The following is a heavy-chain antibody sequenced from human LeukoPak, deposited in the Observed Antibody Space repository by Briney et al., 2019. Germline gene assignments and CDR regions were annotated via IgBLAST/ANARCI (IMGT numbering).Heavy chain of an antibody. J-gene: IGHJ4*02. Sequence: GGSLRLSXAASGFTFSSYAMSWVRQAPGKGLEWVSAISGSGGSTYYADSVKGRFTISRDNSKNTLYLQMNSLRAEDTAVYYCAKAANYDSSGYYSYWGQRTLVTVSS. V-gene: IGHV3-23*01. CDR3: AKAANYDSSGYYSY. CDR2: ISGSGGST. CDR1: GFTFSSYA. D-gene: IGHD3-22*01.